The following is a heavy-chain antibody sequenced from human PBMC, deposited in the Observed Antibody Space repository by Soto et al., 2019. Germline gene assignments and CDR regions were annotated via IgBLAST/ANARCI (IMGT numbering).Heavy chain of an antibody. CDR3: ARGPHLTHYYDSSGYPVHFDY. D-gene: IGHD3-22*01. V-gene: IGHV1-18*01. CDR2: ISAYNGNT. J-gene: IGHJ4*02. CDR1: GYTFTSYG. Sequence: ASVKVSCKASGYTFTSYGISWVRQAPGQGLEWMGWISAYNGNTNYAQKLQGRVTMTTDTSTSTAYMELRSLRSDDTAVYYCARGPHLTHYYDSSGYPVHFDYWGQGTLVTVSS.